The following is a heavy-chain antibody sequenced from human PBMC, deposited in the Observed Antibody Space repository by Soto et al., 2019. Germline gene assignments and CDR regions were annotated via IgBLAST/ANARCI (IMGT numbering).Heavy chain of an antibody. V-gene: IGHV1-69*08. CDR1: GGTFSSYT. CDR2: IIPILGIA. J-gene: IGHJ2*01. CDR3: ARESGGYYDSSGYKAYFDL. Sequence: QVQLVQSGAEVKKPGSSVKVSCKASGGTFSSYTISWVRQAPGQGLEWMGRIIPILGIANYAQKFQGRVTSTADKSTSTAYMELSSLRSEDTAVYYCARESGGYYDSSGYKAYFDLWGRGTLVTVSS. D-gene: IGHD3-22*01.